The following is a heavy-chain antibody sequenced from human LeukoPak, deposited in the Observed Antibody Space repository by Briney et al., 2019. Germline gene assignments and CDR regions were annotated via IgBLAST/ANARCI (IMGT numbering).Heavy chain of an antibody. Sequence: SETLSLTCTASGGSISSSNYYWGWIRQPPGKGLEWIGRIYTSGSTSYNPSLKSRLTMSVDTSKNHFSLKLSSVTAADTAVYYCARGDPFRAGWFDPWGQGTLVTVSS. CDR2: IYTSGST. J-gene: IGHJ5*02. D-gene: IGHD6-13*01. V-gene: IGHV4-61*05. CDR1: GGSISSSNYY. CDR3: ARGDPFRAGWFDP.